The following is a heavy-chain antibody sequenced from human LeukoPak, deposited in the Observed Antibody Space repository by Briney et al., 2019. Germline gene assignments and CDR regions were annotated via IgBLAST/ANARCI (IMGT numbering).Heavy chain of an antibody. Sequence: GRSLRLSCAASGFTFDDYAMHWVRQAPGKGLEWVSGISWNSGSIVYADSVKGRFTISRDNAKNSLYLQMNSLRAEDMALYYCAKATGGGNTNSFDYWGQGTLVTVSS. V-gene: IGHV3-9*03. CDR1: GFTFDDYA. CDR2: ISWNSGSI. J-gene: IGHJ4*02. CDR3: AKATGGGNTNSFDY. D-gene: IGHD4-23*01.